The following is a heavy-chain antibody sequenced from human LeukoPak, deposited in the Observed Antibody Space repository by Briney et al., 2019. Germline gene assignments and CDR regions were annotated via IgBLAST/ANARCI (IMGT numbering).Heavy chain of an antibody. D-gene: IGHD3-10*01. Sequence: SQTLSLTCTVSGGSISSGSYYWSWIRQPAGKGLGWIGRIYTSGSTNYNPSLKSRVTLSVDTPKNQFSLKLSSVTAADTAVYYCARSKVRGVITYYFDYWGQGTLVTVSS. V-gene: IGHV4-61*02. CDR1: GGSISSGSYY. CDR2: IYTSGST. CDR3: ARSKVRGVITYYFDY. J-gene: IGHJ4*02.